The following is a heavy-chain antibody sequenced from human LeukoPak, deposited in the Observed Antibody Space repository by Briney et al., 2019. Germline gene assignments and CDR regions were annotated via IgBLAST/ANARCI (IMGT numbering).Heavy chain of an antibody. CDR1: GGSISSGGYY. V-gene: IGHV4-31*03. J-gene: IGHJ1*01. D-gene: IGHD2-8*01. Sequence: SETLSLTCTVSGGSISSGGYYWSWIRQHPGKGLEWIGYIYYSGSTYYNPSLKSRVTISVDTSKNQFSLKLSSVTAADTAVYYCARGRYCTNGVCYPTEYFQHWGQGTLVTVSS. CDR3: ARGRYCTNGVCYPTEYFQH. CDR2: IYYSGST.